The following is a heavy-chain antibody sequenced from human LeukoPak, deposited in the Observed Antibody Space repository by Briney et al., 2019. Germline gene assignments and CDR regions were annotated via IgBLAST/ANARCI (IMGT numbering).Heavy chain of an antibody. V-gene: IGHV4-34*01. D-gene: IGHD3-10*01. J-gene: IGHJ5*02. CDR1: YGALSGYY. Sequence: SETLSLTCGVEYGALSGYYWTWIRQPPGKGLEWIGEIHHSGGSNYNVSLKSRVTISLDTSKNQFSLKLTSMTAADTATYFCARGGGLRRSWLDLWGQGTLVTVSS. CDR2: IHHSGGS. CDR3: ARGGGLRRSWLDL.